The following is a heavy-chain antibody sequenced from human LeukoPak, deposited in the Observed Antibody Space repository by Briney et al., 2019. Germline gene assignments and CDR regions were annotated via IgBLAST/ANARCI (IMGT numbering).Heavy chain of an antibody. Sequence: GGSLRLSCTASGFTFSSYAMSWVRQAPGKGLEWVSAISGSGGSTYYADSVKGRFTISRDNSKNTLYLQMNSLRAEDTAVYYCAKLTYCGGDCPWGQGTLVTVSS. V-gene: IGHV3-23*01. D-gene: IGHD2-21*02. CDR3: AKLTYCGGDCP. J-gene: IGHJ5*02. CDR2: ISGSGGST. CDR1: GFTFSSYA.